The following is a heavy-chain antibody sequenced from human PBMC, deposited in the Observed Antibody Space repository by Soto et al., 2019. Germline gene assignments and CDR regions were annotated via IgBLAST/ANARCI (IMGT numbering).Heavy chain of an antibody. CDR3: ARAVGATPIWGGEIFDY. CDR2: ISAYNGNT. CDR1: GYTFTSYG. J-gene: IGHJ4*02. Sequence: QVQLVQSGAEVKKPGASVKVSCKASGYTFTSYGISWVRQAPGQGLEWMGWISAYNGNTNYAQKLQGRVTMTTDTSTSTAYTELRSLRSDDTAVYYCARAVGATPIWGGEIFDYWGQGTLVTVSS. D-gene: IGHD1-26*01. V-gene: IGHV1-18*01.